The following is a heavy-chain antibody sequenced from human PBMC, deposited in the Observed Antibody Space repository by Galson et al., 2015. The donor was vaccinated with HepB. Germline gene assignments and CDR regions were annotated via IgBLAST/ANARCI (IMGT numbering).Heavy chain of an antibody. D-gene: IGHD6-13*01. CDR2: ISYDGSNK. Sequence: SLRLSCAASGFTFSSYAMHWVRQAPGKGLEWVAVISYDGSNKYYADSVKGRFTISRDNSKNTLYLQMNSLRAEDTAVYYCARDRLYSSSWYYYYYGMDVWGQGTTVTVSS. CDR3: ARDRLYSSSWYYYYYGMDV. J-gene: IGHJ6*02. CDR1: GFTFSSYA. V-gene: IGHV3-30-3*01.